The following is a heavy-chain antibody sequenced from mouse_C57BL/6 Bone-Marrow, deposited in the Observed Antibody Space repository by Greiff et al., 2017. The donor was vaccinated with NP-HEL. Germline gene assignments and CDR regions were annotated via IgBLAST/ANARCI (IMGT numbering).Heavy chain of an antibody. CDR2: ILPGSGST. CDR1: GYTFTGYW. CDR3: AKTAQATTWFAY. D-gene: IGHD3-2*02. J-gene: IGHJ3*01. V-gene: IGHV1-9*01. Sequence: QVQLQQSGAELLKPGASVKLSCKATGYTFTGYWIEWVKQRPGHGLEWIGEILPGSGSTNYNEKFKSKATLTVDTSASTAYMQLSSLTSEDSAVYYCAKTAQATTWFAYWGQGTLVTVSA.